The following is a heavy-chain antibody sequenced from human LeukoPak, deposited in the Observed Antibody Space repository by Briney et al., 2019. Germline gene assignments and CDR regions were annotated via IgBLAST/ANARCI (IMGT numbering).Heavy chain of an antibody. V-gene: IGHV1-46*01. CDR2: INPSGGST. CDR1: GYTFTSYY. D-gene: IGHD3-22*01. CDR3: ARDTMIVRGDNFDY. Sequence: GASVKVSCKASGYTFTSYYMHWVRQAPGQRLEGMGRINPSGGSTSYAQKFQGRVTMTRETSISTAYMELSRLRSHDTAVYYCARDTMIVRGDNFDYWGQGTLVTVSS. J-gene: IGHJ4*02.